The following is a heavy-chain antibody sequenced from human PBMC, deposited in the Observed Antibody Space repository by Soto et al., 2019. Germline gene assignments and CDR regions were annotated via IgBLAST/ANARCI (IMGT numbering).Heavy chain of an antibody. D-gene: IGHD2-21*01. Sequence: QVQLVQSGAEVKKPGASVKVSCKTSGYTFTTYGISWVRHAPGQGLEWMGWIAAYNGNTNYAQKFQGRVTMTITPSTSTAYMDLRSLRSDDTAVYYCGMVQGRGGDCYGLVVCGQGTAVIVSS. J-gene: IGHJ6*02. CDR2: IAAYNGNT. V-gene: IGHV1-18*01. CDR3: GMVQGRGGDCYGLVV. CDR1: GYTFTTYG.